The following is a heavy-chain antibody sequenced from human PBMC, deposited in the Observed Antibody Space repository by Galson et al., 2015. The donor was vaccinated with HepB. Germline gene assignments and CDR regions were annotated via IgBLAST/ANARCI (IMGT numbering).Heavy chain of an antibody. V-gene: IGHV1-69*02. CDR3: ASISQNYGDYGAISVYGMDV. CDR2: IIPILGIA. J-gene: IGHJ6*02. D-gene: IGHD4-17*01. CDR1: GGTFSSYT. Sequence: SVKVSCKASGGTFSSYTISWVRQAPGQGLEWMGRIIPILGIANYAQKFQGRVTITADKSTSTAYMELSSLRSEDTAVYYCASISQNYGDYGAISVYGMDVWGQGTTVTVSS.